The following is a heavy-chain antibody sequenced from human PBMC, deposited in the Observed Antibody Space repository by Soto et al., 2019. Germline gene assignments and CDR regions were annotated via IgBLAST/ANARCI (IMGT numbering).Heavy chain of an antibody. D-gene: IGHD6-19*01. Sequence: SETLSLTCTVSGGSISSYYWSWIRQPPGKGLEWIGYIYYSGSTNYNPSLKSRVTISVDTSKNQFSLKLSSVTAADTAVYYCARLRSYGGSQWLVPLGYYYYGMDVWGQGTTVTVSS. CDR1: GGSISSYY. J-gene: IGHJ6*02. CDR3: ARLRSYGGSQWLVPLGYYYYGMDV. CDR2: IYYSGST. V-gene: IGHV4-59*08.